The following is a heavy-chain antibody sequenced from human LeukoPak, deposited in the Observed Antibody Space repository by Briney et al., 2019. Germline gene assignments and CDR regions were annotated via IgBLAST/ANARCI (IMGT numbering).Heavy chain of an antibody. Sequence: PGGSLRLSCAASGFTFSSYGMHWVRQAPGKGLEWVAFIRYDGSNKYYADSVKGRFTISRDNSKNTLYLQMNSLRAEDTAVYYCARTYCSSTSCYSLYYYYYYMDVWGKGTTVTVSS. CDR3: ARTYCSSTSCYSLYYYYYYMDV. V-gene: IGHV3-30*02. J-gene: IGHJ6*03. D-gene: IGHD2-2*01. CDR1: GFTFSSYG. CDR2: IRYDGSNK.